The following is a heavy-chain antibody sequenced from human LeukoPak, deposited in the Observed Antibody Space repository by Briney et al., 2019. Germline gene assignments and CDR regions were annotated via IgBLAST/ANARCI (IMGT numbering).Heavy chain of an antibody. CDR3: AKRWQGNSRALDY. V-gene: IGHV3-23*01. Sequence: GGSLRLSCAASGFTFSDYAITRVRQAPGKGLEWVSAISGSGGTTYYADSVKGRFTISRDNSKNTLYLQMNSLRAEDTAIYFCAKRWQGNSRALDYWGQGTLVTVSS. D-gene: IGHD4-23*01. J-gene: IGHJ4*02. CDR1: GFTFSDYA. CDR2: ISGSGGTT.